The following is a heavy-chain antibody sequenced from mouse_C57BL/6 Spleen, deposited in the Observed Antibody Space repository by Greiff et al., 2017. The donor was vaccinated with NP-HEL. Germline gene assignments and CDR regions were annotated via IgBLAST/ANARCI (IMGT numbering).Heavy chain of an antibody. CDR1: GFTFSDYG. CDR2: ISSGSSTI. Sequence: EVMLVESGGGLVKPGGSLKLSCAASGFTFSDYGMHWVRQAPEKGLEWVAYISSGSSTIYYADTVKGRFTISRDNAKNTLFLQMTSLRSEDTAMYYCARDYYSNSLAYWGQGTLVTVSA. CDR3: ARDYYSNSLAY. D-gene: IGHD2-5*01. V-gene: IGHV5-17*01. J-gene: IGHJ3*01.